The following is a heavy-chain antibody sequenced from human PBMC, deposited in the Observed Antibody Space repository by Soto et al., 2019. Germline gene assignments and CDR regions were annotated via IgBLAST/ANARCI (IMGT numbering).Heavy chain of an antibody. CDR1: GFTFSSYA. CDR3: ARDLALAGNY. D-gene: IGHD6-19*01. Sequence: GSLRLSCGASGFTFSSYAMNWVRQTQERGREGVSSISSTSAYTHYADSVKGRFTISKNNTNNALFMQMNSXGGEETAVYYCARDLALAGNYGSQGPLVTVSS. V-gene: IGHV3-21*01. J-gene: IGHJ4*02. CDR2: ISSTSAYT.